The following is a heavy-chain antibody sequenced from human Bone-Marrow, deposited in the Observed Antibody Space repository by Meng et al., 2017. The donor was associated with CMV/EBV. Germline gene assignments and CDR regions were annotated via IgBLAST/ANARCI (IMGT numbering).Heavy chain of an antibody. CDR1: GFSFSTSGVG. Sequence: ALKVSGLALVKPTSTLTLACTFSGFSFSTSGVGVGWIRQPPGKALEWLALIYWDDYKRYSPSLKSRLTITRDTSKNQVVLTMTNMDPVDTATYYCAHITPRPGWIAYWGQGTLVTVSS. J-gene: IGHJ4*02. CDR2: IYWDDYK. CDR3: AHITPRPGWIAY. V-gene: IGHV2-5*02. D-gene: IGHD6-6*01.